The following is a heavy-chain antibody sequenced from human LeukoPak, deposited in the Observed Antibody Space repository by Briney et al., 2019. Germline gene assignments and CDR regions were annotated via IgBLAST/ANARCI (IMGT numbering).Heavy chain of an antibody. J-gene: IGHJ3*02. CDR2: IYTSGST. CDR1: GGSISSGSYY. CDR3: ARKAPNDAFDI. Sequence: PSETLSLTCTVSGGSISSGSYYWSWIRQPAGKGLEWIGRIYTSGSTNYNPSLKSRVTISVDTSKNQFSLKLSSVTAADTAVYYCARKAPNDAFDIWGQGTMVTVSS. V-gene: IGHV4-61*02.